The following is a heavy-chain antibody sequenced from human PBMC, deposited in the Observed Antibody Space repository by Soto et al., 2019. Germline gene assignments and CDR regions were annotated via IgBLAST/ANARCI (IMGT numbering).Heavy chain of an antibody. CDR3: ARDDYYGSGSQAFDP. D-gene: IGHD3-10*01. V-gene: IGHV1-18*01. CDR1: GYTFTSYG. Sequence: GVSAKVCCKACGYTFTSYGISWVRQATGQGLEWMGWISAYNGNTNYAQKLQGRVTMTTDTSTSTAYMELRSLRSDDTAVYYCARDDYYGSGSQAFDPWGQGTLVTVSS. J-gene: IGHJ5*02. CDR2: ISAYNGNT.